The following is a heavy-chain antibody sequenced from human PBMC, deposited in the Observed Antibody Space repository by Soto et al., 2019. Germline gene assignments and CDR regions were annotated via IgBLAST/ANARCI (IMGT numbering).Heavy chain of an antibody. CDR3: ARDTFNMMRGVMRGTYYGMDV. V-gene: IGHV3-21*01. Sequence: EVQLVESGGGLVEPGGSLRLSCADSGFTFSNYGFNWVRRAPGRGLEWVSSISTSSGYVYYADSVTGRFTISSGNAKNSLYLEMTDLRAEDTAVYYCARDTFNMMRGVMRGTYYGMDVWGQGTTVIVSS. CDR2: ISTSSGYV. D-gene: IGHD3-10*01. CDR1: GFTFSNYG. J-gene: IGHJ6*02.